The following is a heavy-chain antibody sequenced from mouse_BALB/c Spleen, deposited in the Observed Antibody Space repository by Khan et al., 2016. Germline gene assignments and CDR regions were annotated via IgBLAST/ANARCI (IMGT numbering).Heavy chain of an antibody. CDR3: ARGIYYGYYFDY. D-gene: IGHD1-2*01. CDR2: INSNGGST. CDR1: GFTFSSYG. V-gene: IGHV5-6-3*01. Sequence: EVELVESGGGLVQPGGSLKLSCAASGFTFSSYGMSWVRQTPDKRLELVATINSNGGSTYYPDSVKGRFTISRDKAKNPLYLQMSSLKSEDTAMYYCARGIYYGYYFDYWGQGTTLTVSS. J-gene: IGHJ2*01.